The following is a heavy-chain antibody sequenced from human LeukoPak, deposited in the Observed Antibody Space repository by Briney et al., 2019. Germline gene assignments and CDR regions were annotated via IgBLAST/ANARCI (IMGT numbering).Heavy chain of an antibody. CDR2: ISYDGSNK. D-gene: IGHD3-22*01. V-gene: IGHV3-30*04. CDR1: GFTFSSYA. Sequence: GRSLRLSCAASGFTFSSYAMHWVRQAPGKGLEWVAVISYDGSNKYYADSVKGRFTISRDNSKNTLYLQMNSLRAEDTAVYYCARDQTPGDSSGYYLEAFDIWGQGTMVTVSS. CDR3: ARDQTPGDSSGYYLEAFDI. J-gene: IGHJ3*02.